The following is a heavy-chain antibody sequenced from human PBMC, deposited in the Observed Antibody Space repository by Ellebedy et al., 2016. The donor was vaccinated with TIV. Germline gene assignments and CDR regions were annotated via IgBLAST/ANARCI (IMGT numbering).Heavy chain of an antibody. J-gene: IGHJ6*02. CDR1: GFTFSNYV. V-gene: IGHV3-23*01. Sequence: GESLKISCAASGFTFSNYVMSWVRQAPGKGLEWVSTISAGGGATYYADSVKGRFNIARDNSENTLYLQMNSLRAEDTAVYYCANRGLTMFEGGVDVWGQGTTVTVSS. D-gene: IGHD3-3*01. CDR3: ANRGLTMFEGGVDV. CDR2: ISAGGGAT.